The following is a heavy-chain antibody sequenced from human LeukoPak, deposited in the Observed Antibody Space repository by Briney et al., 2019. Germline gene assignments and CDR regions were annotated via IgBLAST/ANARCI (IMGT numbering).Heavy chain of an antibody. CDR1: AFSFSSHG. J-gene: IGHJ4*02. CDR2: MYNDENDK. D-gene: IGHD2-8*02. Sequence: GGSLRLSCVASAFSFSSHGIYWVRQVPGKGLEWVAFMYNDENDKNYGDSVKGRFTISRDNSKNTFFLQMNSLRRDDAAAYYCATLVKTGSGGRGYFDHWGQGTLVTISS. CDR3: ATLVKTGSGGRGYFDH. V-gene: IGHV3-30*02.